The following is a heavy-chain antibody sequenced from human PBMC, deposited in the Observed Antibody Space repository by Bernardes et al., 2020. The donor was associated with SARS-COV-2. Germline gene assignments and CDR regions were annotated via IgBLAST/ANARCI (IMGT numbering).Heavy chain of an antibody. J-gene: IGHJ4*02. D-gene: IGHD6-13*01. CDR2: IYSGGST. CDR3: AKGGGSSWDFYLDY. CDR1: GFIVSNNY. V-gene: IGHV3-66*01. Sequence: GGSLRLSCAASGFIVSNNYMNWVRQAPGKGLEWLSVIYSGGSTSYADSVKDRFTIPRDNFKNTLYLQMNSLRVEDTAVYFCAKGGGSSWDFYLDYWGQGTLVTVSP.